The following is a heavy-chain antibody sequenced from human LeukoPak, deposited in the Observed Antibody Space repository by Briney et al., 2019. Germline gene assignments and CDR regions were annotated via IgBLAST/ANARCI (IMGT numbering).Heavy chain of an antibody. CDR1: GGSFSGYY. J-gene: IGHJ6*02. CDR2: INHSGST. Sequence: SETLPLTCAVYGGSFSGYYWSWIRQPPGKGLEWIGEINHSGSTNYNPSLKSRVTISVGTSKNQFSLKLSSVTAADTAVYYCATSEGANYVYGMDVWGQGTTVTVSS. CDR3: ATSEGANYVYGMDV. V-gene: IGHV4-34*01.